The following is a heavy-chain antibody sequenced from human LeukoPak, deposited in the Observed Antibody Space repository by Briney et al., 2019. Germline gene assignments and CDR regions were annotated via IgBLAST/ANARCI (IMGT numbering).Heavy chain of an antibody. CDR1: GFTFSSSA. CDR3: ASKSLIFSFDY. Sequence: PGGCLRLSCAASGFTFSSSAISSVRQAPGKGLEWVSAIRGSGGSTYYAVSVKGRFTISRDNYKNTLYLQMNSLRAEDTAVYYCASKSLIFSFDYWGQGTLVTVAS. J-gene: IGHJ4*02. D-gene: IGHD2/OR15-2a*01. CDR2: IRGSGGST. V-gene: IGHV3-23*01.